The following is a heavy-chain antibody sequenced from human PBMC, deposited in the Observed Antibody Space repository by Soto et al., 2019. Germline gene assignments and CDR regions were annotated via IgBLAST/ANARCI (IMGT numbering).Heavy chain of an antibody. V-gene: IGHV4-61*05. J-gene: IGHJ3*02. CDR1: GGSISSSNYY. Sequence: SESLSLTCTVSGGSISSSNYYWVCVRQPPGKGLEWIGNIYYSAIPNDIPSLKSPVTISVDASKIQFSLELSSVTAADTAAYYCARRYSSAFEKWGQETMVTVSS. CDR3: ARRYSSAFEK. CDR2: IYYSAIP. D-gene: IGHD6-13*01.